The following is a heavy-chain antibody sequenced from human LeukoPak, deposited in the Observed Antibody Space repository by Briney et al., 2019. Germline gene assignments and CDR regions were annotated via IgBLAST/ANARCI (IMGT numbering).Heavy chain of an antibody. CDR1: GGSISSYY. CDR2: IYYSGST. V-gene: IGHV4-59*08. D-gene: IGHD3-3*01. J-gene: IGHJ4*02. CDR3: ARHGYDFWSGYYSDYFDY. Sequence: SETLSLACTVSGGSISSYYWSWIRQPPGKGLEWIGYIYYSGSTNYNPSLKSRVTISVDTSKNQFSLKLSSVTAADTAVYYCARHGYDFWSGYYSDYFDYWGQGTLVTVSS.